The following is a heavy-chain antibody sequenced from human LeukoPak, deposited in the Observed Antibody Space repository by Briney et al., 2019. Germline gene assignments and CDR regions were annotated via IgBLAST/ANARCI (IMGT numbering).Heavy chain of an antibody. CDR3: ARKITVTTYGWCDL. CDR2: IIPIFGTA. D-gene: IGHD4-11*01. J-gene: IGHJ5*02. CDR1: GGTFSSYA. Sequence: GSSVKVSCKASGGTFSSYAISWVRQAPGQGLEWIGGIIPIFGTANYAQKFQGRVTITADESTSTAYMELSSLRSEDTAVYNCARKITVTTYGWCDLWGPGTLVTVSS. V-gene: IGHV1-69*01.